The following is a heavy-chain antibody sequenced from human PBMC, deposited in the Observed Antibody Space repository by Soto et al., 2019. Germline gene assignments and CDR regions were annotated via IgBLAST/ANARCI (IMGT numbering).Heavy chain of an antibody. CDR2: IYVTGAV. J-gene: IGHJ5*02. Sequence: SETLSLTCSVSGAALNSGNYYWSWIRQVPGKGLEWIGHIYVTGAVDYNPSLRDRITISQDTSERQFSLNLRLVTAADTAVYYCARLRIATNNYKWLDPWGQGTLVTVSS. V-gene: IGHV4-31*03. CDR1: GAALNSGNYY. D-gene: IGHD2-21*01. CDR3: ARLRIATNNYKWLDP.